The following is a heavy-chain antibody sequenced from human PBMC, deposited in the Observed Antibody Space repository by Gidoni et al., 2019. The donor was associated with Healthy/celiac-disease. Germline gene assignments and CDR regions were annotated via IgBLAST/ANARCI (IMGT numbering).Heavy chain of an antibody. CDR1: GFTFCSYG. V-gene: IGHV3-30*03. Sequence: QVQRVESGGGVVQPGRSLRLSCAASGFTFCSYGMHWFRQAPGKGLAWVAVISYDGSNKYYADSVKGRFTISRDNSKNTLYLQMNSLRAEDTAVYYCARDGGWELLLHAFDIWGQGTMVTVSS. D-gene: IGHD1-26*01. CDR2: ISYDGSNK. J-gene: IGHJ3*02. CDR3: ARDGGWELLLHAFDI.